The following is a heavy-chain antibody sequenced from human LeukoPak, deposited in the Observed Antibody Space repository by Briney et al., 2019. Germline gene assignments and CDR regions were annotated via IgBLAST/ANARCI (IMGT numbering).Heavy chain of an antibody. D-gene: IGHD3-22*01. Sequence: PSETLSLTCTVSGVSISSYYWSWIRQPPGKGLEWIGYIYYSGSTNYNPSLKSRVTISVDTSKNQFSLKLSSVTAADTAVYYCARVITGDDSSGYPSGGNFDYWGQGTLVTVSS. CDR3: ARVITGDDSSGYPSGGNFDY. J-gene: IGHJ4*02. CDR1: GVSISSYY. CDR2: IYYSGST. V-gene: IGHV4-59*01.